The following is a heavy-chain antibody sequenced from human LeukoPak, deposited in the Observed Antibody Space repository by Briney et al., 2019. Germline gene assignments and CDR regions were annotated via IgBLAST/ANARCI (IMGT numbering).Heavy chain of an antibody. D-gene: IGHD3-3*01. J-gene: IGHJ5*02. CDR3: AREDGITIFRVVYNWFDP. CDR2: IIPIFGTA. Sequence: SVKVSCKASGGTFSSYAISWVRQAPGQGLEWMGGIIPIFGTANYAQKFQGRVTMTRDMSTSTVYMELSSLRSEDTAVYYCAREDGITIFRVVYNWFDPWGQGTLVTVSS. V-gene: IGHV1-69*05. CDR1: GGTFSSYA.